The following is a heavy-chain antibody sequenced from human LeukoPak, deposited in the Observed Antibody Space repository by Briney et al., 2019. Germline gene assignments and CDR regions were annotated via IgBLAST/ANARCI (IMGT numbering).Heavy chain of an antibody. CDR3: ARRGTGHGMDV. J-gene: IGHJ6*02. CDR2: ITSSSSTI. CDR1: GFTFSTYS. V-gene: IGHV3-48*04. Sequence: GGSPRLSCAASGFTFSTYSMNWVRQAPGKGLEWVSYITSSSSTIYYADSVKGRFTISRDNAKNTLFLQMNSLRAEDTAVYYCARRGTGHGMDVWGQGTTVIVSS. D-gene: IGHD1-1*01.